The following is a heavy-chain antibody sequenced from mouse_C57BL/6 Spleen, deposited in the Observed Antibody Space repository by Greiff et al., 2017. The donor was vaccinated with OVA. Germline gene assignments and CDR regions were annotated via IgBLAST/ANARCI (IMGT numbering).Heavy chain of an antibody. CDR2: IDPSDSET. J-gene: IGHJ2*01. V-gene: IGHV1-52*01. Sequence: VQLQQPGAELVRPGSSVKLSCKASGYTFTSYWMHWVKQRPIQGLEWIGNIDPSDSETHYNQKFKDKATLTVDKSSSTAYMQLSSLTSEDSAVYYCARYGGSTSYYFDYWGQGTTLTVSS. CDR1: GYTFTSYW. D-gene: IGHD1-1*01. CDR3: ARYGGSTSYYFDY.